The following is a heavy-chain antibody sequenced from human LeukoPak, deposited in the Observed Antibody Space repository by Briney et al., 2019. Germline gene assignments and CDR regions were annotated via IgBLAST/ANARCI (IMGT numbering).Heavy chain of an antibody. CDR2: ISDSGGST. J-gene: IGHJ4*02. CDR1: GFPFSSYA. Sequence: GGSLRLSCSASGFPFSSYAMHWVRQAPGKGLEYVSAISDSGGSTYYADSVKGRFTISRDNSKNTLYLQLNSLRVDDTAEYYCAKAHGGSYHSGIDWGQGTLVIVSS. D-gene: IGHD1-26*01. V-gene: IGHV3-64*04. CDR3: AKAHGGSYHSGID.